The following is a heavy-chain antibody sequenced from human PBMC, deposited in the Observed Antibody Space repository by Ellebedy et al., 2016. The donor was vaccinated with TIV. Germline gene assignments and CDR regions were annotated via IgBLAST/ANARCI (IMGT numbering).Heavy chain of an antibody. CDR1: GGSISSYY. CDR2: INHSGST. D-gene: IGHD4-17*01. V-gene: IGHV4-34*01. CDR3: ARAPSYGDVTFDY. Sequence: MPSETLSLTCTVSGGSISSYYWSWIRQPPGKGLEWIGEINHSGSTNYNPSLKSRVTISVDTSKNQFSLKLSSVTAADTAVYYCARAPSYGDVTFDYWGQGTLVTVSS. J-gene: IGHJ4*02.